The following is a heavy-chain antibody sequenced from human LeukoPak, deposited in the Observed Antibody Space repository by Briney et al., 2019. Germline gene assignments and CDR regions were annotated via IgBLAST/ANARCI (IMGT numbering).Heavy chain of an antibody. Sequence: SETLSLTGTVSGGSISSYYWSWIRQPPGKGLEWIGYIYYSGSTNYTPSLKSRVTISVDTSKNQFSLKLSSVTAADTAVYYCARTLPYYYYMDVWGKGTTVTVSS. D-gene: IGHD2/OR15-2a*01. V-gene: IGHV4-59*08. CDR3: ARTLPYYYYMDV. CDR1: GGSISSYY. J-gene: IGHJ6*03. CDR2: IYYSGST.